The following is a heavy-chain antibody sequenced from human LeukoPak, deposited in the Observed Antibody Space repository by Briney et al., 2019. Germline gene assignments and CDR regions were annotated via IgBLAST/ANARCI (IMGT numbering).Heavy chain of an antibody. CDR2: INPDGTII. CDR3: AKDLSWNTADR. V-gene: IGHV3-74*01. D-gene: IGHD5-18*01. CDR1: GFTYTDYW. Sequence: GRSLRLSCVGSGFTYTDYWMHWFRQAPGKGPVWVSRINPDGTIIDYADSVKGRFSISRDNAKNLLYLQMNGLRADDTAVYYCAKDLSWNTADRWGQGILVTVSS. J-gene: IGHJ5*02.